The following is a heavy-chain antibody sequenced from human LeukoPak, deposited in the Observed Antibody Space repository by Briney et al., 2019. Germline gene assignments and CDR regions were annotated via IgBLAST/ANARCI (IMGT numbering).Heavy chain of an antibody. CDR3: ARGGGLVQDHYYYYMDV. CDR2: INHSGST. CDR1: GGSFSGYY. J-gene: IGHJ6*03. V-gene: IGHV4-34*01. Sequence: SETLSLTCAVYGGSFSGYYWSWIRQPPGQGLEWIGEINHSGSTNYNPSLKSRVTISVDTSKNQFSLKLSSVTAADTAVYYCARGGGLVQDHYYYYMDVWGKGTTVTVSS. D-gene: IGHD6-13*01.